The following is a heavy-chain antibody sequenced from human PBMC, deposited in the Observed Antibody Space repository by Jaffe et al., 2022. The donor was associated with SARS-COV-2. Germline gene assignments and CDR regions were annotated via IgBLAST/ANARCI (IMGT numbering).Heavy chain of an antibody. CDR2: IKSKSDDGTT. V-gene: IGHV3-15*01. J-gene: IGHJ3*02. CDR3: TTVIYYYDSSAYSNDAFDI. CDR1: GFTFSKAW. Sequence: EVQLVESGGGLVKPGGSLRLSCTASGFTFSKAWMSWVRQAPGKGLEWVGRIKSKSDDGTTDSAAPVKGRFTISRDDSKNTMYLQMNSLKTEDTAVYYCTTVIYYYDSSAYSNDAFDIWGQGTMVTVSS. D-gene: IGHD3-22*01.